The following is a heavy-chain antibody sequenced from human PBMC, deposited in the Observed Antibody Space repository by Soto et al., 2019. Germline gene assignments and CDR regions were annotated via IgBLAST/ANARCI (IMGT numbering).Heavy chain of an antibody. J-gene: IGHJ4*02. V-gene: IGHV4-30-4*01. D-gene: IGHD5-18*01. CDR2: ISNSGST. CDR1: GGSVTSDEDY. Sequence: TLSLTCTVSGGSVTSDEDYWTWIRQSPGKGLEWIGYISNSGSTGYNPSLKTRLSMSVDRSKNQFTLRLTSVTAADTAVYFCATESGSTYGYFDHWGQGTKVTLSS. CDR3: ATESGSTYGYFDH.